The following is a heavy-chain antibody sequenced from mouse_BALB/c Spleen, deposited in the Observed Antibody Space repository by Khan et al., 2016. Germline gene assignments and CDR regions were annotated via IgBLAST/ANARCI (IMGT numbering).Heavy chain of an antibody. V-gene: IGHV4-1*02. CDR1: GFDFNDSW. CDR2: INPDRSTI. Sequence: EVQLLESGGGLVKPGGSLKISCAASGFDFNDSWMSWVRQAPGKGLEWIGEINPDRSTINYTPSLQGKFIISRDTANNTLYLHLRKVRSEDTAFYYCASTFWYFDAWGAGTTVTVSS. CDR3: ASTFWYFDA. J-gene: IGHJ1*01.